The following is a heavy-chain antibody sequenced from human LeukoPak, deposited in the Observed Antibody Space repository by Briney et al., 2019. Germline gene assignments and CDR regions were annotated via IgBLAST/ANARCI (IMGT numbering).Heavy chain of an antibody. CDR2: IYYSGST. CDR3: ASEVTTVAGLYYFDY. J-gene: IGHJ4*02. V-gene: IGHV4-59*12. CDR1: GGSISSYY. Sequence: SETLSLTCTVSGGSISSYYWSWIRQPPGKGLEWIGYIYYSGSTNYNPSLKSRVTISVDTSKNQFSLKLSSVTAADTAVYYCASEVTTVAGLYYFDYWGQGTLVTVSS. D-gene: IGHD6-19*01.